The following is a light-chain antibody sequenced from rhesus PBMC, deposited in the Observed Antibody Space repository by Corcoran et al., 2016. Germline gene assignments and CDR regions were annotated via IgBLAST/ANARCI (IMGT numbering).Light chain of an antibody. CDR2: GAS. Sequence: DIVMTQSPATLSLSPGERATLSCRASQSLSSSFAWYQQQPGQAPRLLIYGASSRATGTPDRFRGSGAGTDFTLTISSLEPEDVAVYYCLQHSNWPLTFGGGTKVELK. CDR3: LQHSNWPLT. J-gene: IGKJ4*01. CDR1: QSLSSS. V-gene: IGKV3-24*01.